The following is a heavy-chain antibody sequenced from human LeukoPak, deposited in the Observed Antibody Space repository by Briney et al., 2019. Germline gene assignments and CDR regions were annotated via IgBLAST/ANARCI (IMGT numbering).Heavy chain of an antibody. V-gene: IGHV3-48*04. CDR1: GFTSSSYS. D-gene: IGHD3-22*01. CDR3: VREGNYYDSSGYYYVYYFDC. CDR2: ITSSSDTI. Sequence: GGSLRLSCAASGFTSSSYSMNWVRQAPGKGLEWVSHITSSSDTIFYADSVKGRFTISRDNAKNSLYLQMNSLRAEDTAVYYCVREGNYYDSSGYYYVYYFDCWGQGTLVTVSS. J-gene: IGHJ4*02.